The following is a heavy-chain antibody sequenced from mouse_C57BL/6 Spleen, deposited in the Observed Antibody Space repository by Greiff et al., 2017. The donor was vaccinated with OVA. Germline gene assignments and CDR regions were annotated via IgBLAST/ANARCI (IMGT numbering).Heavy chain of an antibody. CDR1: GFTFSDYY. Sequence: EVKVVESEGGLVQPGSSMKLSCTASGFTFSDYYMAWVRQVPEKGLEWVANINYDGSSTYYLDSLKSRFIISRDNAKNILYLQMSSLKSEDTVTYYCARVSGLGCFDYWGQGTTLTVSS. CDR3: ARVSGLGCFDY. J-gene: IGHJ2*01. D-gene: IGHD4-1*01. CDR2: INYDGSST. V-gene: IGHV5-16*01.